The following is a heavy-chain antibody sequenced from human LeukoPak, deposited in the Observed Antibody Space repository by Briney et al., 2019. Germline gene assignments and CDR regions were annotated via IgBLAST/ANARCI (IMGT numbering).Heavy chain of an antibody. D-gene: IGHD1-26*01. Sequence: GGSLRLSCAASGFTFSSYGMHWVRQAPGKGLEWGAVIWYDGSNKYYADSVKGRFTISRDNSKNALYLQMNSLRAEDTAVYYCASGSYYAFNYWGQGTLVTVSS. V-gene: IGHV3-33*01. J-gene: IGHJ4*02. CDR2: IWYDGSNK. CDR3: ASGSYYAFNY. CDR1: GFTFSSYG.